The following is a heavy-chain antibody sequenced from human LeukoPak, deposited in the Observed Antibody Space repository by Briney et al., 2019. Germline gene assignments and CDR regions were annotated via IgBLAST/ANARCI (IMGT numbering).Heavy chain of an antibody. Sequence: SETLSLTCAVYGGSFSGYYWSWIRQPPGKGLGWIVEINHSGSTNYNPSLKSRVTISVDTSKNQFSLKLSSVTAADTAVYYCARGRITMVRGGYYYMDVWGKGTTVTVSS. D-gene: IGHD3-10*01. V-gene: IGHV4-34*01. CDR1: GGSFSGYY. J-gene: IGHJ6*03. CDR2: INHSGST. CDR3: ARGRITMVRGGYYYMDV.